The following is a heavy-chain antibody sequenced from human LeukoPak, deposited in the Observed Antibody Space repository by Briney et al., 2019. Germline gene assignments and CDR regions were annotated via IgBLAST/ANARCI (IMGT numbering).Heavy chain of an antibody. CDR3: ARGYIVLVPAAIKDAFDI. D-gene: IGHD2-2*02. CDR1: GGTLSGYY. CDR2: INHSGST. J-gene: IGHJ3*02. Sequence: PSETLSLTCAVSGGTLSGYYWTWIRQPPGKGLEWIGEINHSGSTNYNPSLGSRVTISVETSKNQFSLKLNSVTAADTAVYYCARGYIVLVPAAIKDAFDIWGRGTMVTVSS. V-gene: IGHV4-34*01.